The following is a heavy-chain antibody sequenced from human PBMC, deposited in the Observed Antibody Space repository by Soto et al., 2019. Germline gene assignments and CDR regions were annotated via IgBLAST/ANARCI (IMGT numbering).Heavy chain of an antibody. D-gene: IGHD2-15*01. Sequence: SETLSLTCTVSGGSISSGGYYWSWIRQHPGKGLEWIGYIYYSGSTYYNPSLKSRVTISVDTSKNQFSLKLSSVTAADTAVYYCARDVPQYCSGGSCYSWFDPWGQGTLVTVSS. V-gene: IGHV4-31*03. CDR3: ARDVPQYCSGGSCYSWFDP. J-gene: IGHJ5*02. CDR1: GGSISSGGYY. CDR2: IYYSGST.